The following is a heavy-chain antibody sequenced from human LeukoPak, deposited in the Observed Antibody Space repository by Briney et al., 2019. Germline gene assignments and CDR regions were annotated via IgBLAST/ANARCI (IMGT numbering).Heavy chain of an antibody. CDR2: IHYSGST. D-gene: IGHD2-8*01. J-gene: IGHJ4*02. V-gene: IGHV4-59*01. CDR3: ATYTNRLHY. Sequence: PSETLSLTCTVSGGSITYFYWNWIRQPPGKGLEWIGYIHYSGSTNYNPSLKGRVTISVDTSKNQFSLKLSSVTAADTAVYYCATYTNRLHYWGQGTLVTVSS. CDR1: GGSITYFY.